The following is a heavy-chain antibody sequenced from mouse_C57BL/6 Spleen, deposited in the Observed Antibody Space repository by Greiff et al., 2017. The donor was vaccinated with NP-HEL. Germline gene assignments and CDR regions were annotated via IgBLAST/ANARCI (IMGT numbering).Heavy chain of an antibody. CDR2: IDPSDSYT. CDR1: GYTFTSYW. CDR3: AILCGNSFAY. V-gene: IGHV1-69*01. J-gene: IGHJ3*01. Sequence: QVQLQQPGAELVMPGASVKLSCKASGYTFTSYWMHWVKQRPGQGLEWIGEIDPSDSYTNYNQKFKGKSTLTVDKSSSTAYMQLSSLTSEDSAVYYCAILCGNSFAYWGQGTLVTVSA. D-gene: IGHD2-1*01.